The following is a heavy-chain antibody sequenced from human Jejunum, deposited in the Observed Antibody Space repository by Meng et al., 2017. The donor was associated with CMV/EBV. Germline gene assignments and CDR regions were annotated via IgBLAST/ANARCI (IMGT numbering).Heavy chain of an antibody. CDR3: AKDAGSFLDYYFDY. D-gene: IGHD1-26*01. CDR1: EYTFTDYY. V-gene: IGHV1-2*02. J-gene: IGHJ4*02. Sequence: SEYTFTDYYVHSVRQAPGQGLEWMGYLNPYTGDTNYAQKFQGRVTMTRDTSTNTAYMELTRLRSDDTALYYCAKDAGSFLDYYFDYWGQGTLVTVSS. CDR2: LNPYTGDT.